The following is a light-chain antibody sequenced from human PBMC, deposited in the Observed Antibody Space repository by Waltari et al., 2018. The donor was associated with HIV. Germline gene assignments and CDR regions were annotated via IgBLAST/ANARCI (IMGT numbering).Light chain of an antibody. CDR3: MQALQTPCT. V-gene: IGKV2-28*01. CDR2: LGS. Sequence: EIVMTQSPLSLPVTPGEPASISCRSSQSLLHSNGYTYLDWYLQKPGQSPQLLIYLGSNRASGVPDRFSGSGSGTDFTLRISRVEAEDVGVYFCMQALQTPCTFGQGTKVALK. CDR1: QSLLHSNGYTY. J-gene: IGKJ1*01.